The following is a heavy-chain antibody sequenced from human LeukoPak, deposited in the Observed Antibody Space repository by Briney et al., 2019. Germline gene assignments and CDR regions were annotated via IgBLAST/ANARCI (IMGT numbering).Heavy chain of an antibody. CDR1: VGSVSGYF. V-gene: IGHV4-59*08. CDR2: IYYSGTT. CDR3: ARHVPTPYYGTSGPFDY. Sequence: PSETLPLSCTVSVGSVSGYFWSWIRQPPGQGLEWIGCIYYSGTTDYNSSLRSRVTLSVDTSKNQFSLKLTSVTAADTAVYFCARHVPTPYYGTSGPFDYWGQGSLVTVSS. D-gene: IGHD3-22*01. J-gene: IGHJ4*02.